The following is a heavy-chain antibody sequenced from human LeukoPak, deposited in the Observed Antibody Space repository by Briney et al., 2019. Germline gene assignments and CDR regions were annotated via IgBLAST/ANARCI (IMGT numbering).Heavy chain of an antibody. J-gene: IGHJ3*02. CDR1: GGSISSYY. CDR3: ARRNDFDI. CDR2: IYYSGST. Sequence: SETLSLTCTVSGGSISSYYWSWIQQPPGKGLEWIGYIYYSGSTNYNPSLKSRVTISVDTSKNQFTLKLTSVTAADTAMYYCARRNDFDIWGPGTMVTVSS. V-gene: IGHV4-59*08.